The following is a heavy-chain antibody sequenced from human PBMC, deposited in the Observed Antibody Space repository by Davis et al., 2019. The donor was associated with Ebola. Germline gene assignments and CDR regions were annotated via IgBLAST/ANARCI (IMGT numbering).Heavy chain of an antibody. J-gene: IGHJ5*02. CDR3: ARLGEKFVVLGWFDP. Sequence: ASVKVSCKASGYIFTNHAMNWLRQAPGQGLEWMGWINTNTGNPTYAQGFTGRFVFSLDTSVSTAYLQISSLKAEDTAVYYCARLGEKFVVLGWFDPWGQGTLVTVSS. D-gene: IGHD2-15*01. V-gene: IGHV7-4-1*02. CDR2: INTNTGNP. CDR1: GYIFTNHA.